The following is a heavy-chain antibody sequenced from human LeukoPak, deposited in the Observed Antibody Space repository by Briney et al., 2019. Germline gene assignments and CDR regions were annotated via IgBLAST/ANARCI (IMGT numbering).Heavy chain of an antibody. Sequence: GGSLRLSCAASGFTFSSYSMNWVRQAPGKGLEWVSSISSSNSYIYYTDSVKGRFTISRDNSKNTLYLQMNSLRAEDTAVYYCAKGRGWEASYYYYYMDVWGKGTTVTISS. CDR3: AKGRGWEASYYYYYMDV. CDR1: GFTFSSYS. D-gene: IGHD1-26*01. V-gene: IGHV3-21*01. J-gene: IGHJ6*03. CDR2: ISSSNSYI.